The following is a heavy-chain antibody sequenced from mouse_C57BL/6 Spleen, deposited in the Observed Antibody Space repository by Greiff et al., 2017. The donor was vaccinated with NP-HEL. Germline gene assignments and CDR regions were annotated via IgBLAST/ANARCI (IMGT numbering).Heavy chain of an antibody. V-gene: IGHV14-3*01. CDR3: ASWGIYYGHSYAMDY. J-gene: IGHJ4*01. CDR2: IDPANGNT. D-gene: IGHD2-1*01. Sequence: VQLQQSVAELVRPGASVKLSCTASGFNIKNTYMHWVKQRPEQGLEWIGRIDPANGNTKYAPKFQGKATLTADTSSDTSYLQLNILTSEDTAIYYCASWGIYYGHSYAMDYWGQGTSVTVSS. CDR1: GFNIKNTY.